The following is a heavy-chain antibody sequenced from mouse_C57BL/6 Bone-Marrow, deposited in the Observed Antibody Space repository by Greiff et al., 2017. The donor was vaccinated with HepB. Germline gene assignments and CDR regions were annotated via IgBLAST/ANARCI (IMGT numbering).Heavy chain of an antibody. D-gene: IGHD2-4*01. V-gene: IGHV1-59*01. CDR1: GYTFTSYW. CDR2: IDPSDSYT. Sequence: QVQLQQPGAELVRPGPSVKLSCKASGYTFTSYWMHWVKQRPGQGLEWIGVIDPSDSYTNYNQKFKGKATLTVDTSSSTAYMQLSSLTSEDSAVYYCARVDGLRLAYWGQGTLVTVSA. J-gene: IGHJ3*01. CDR3: ARVDGLRLAY.